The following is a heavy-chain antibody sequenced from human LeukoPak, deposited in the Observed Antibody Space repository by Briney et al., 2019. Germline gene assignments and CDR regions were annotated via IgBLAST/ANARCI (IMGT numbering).Heavy chain of an antibody. CDR2: IYASGST. CDR1: GGSISSSSYY. Sequence: SETLSLTCTVSGGSISSSSYYWSWIRQPAGKGLEWIGRIYASGSTNYNPSLKSRVTISVDTSKNQFSLKLSSVTAADTAVYYCARSLEGAEYYYYFYYMDVWGKGTTVTVSS. V-gene: IGHV4-61*02. CDR3: ARSLEGAEYYYYFYYMDV. J-gene: IGHJ6*03. D-gene: IGHD1-1*01.